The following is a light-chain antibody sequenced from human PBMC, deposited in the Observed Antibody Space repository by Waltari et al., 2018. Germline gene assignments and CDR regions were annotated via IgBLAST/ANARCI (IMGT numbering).Light chain of an antibody. CDR3: QQYDKWPLT. CDR1: QRISSY. J-gene: IGKJ4*01. Sequence: ELAMPPAPATPSVSPGDKVTIPCRASQRISSYLAWYQQKPGQAPRLLIHDASTRATSIPARFGGSGSGTEFTLTISSLQSEDFAVYYCQQYDKWPLTFGGGTEVEIK. V-gene: IGKV3-15*01. CDR2: DAS.